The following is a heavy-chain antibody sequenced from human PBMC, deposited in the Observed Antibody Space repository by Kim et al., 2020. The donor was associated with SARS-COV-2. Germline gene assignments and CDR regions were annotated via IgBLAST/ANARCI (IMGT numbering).Heavy chain of an antibody. Sequence: GGSLRLSCAASGFAISTYSMNWVRQAPGKGPEWVSIIYGHGRTKYYADSVKGRFTISKDDSKNTVFLQMNSLRGEDTAMYYCAKDRVVDGVYVIDYWGQGTLVTVSS. D-gene: IGHD2-8*01. J-gene: IGHJ4*02. V-gene: IGHV3-23*03. CDR1: GFAISTYS. CDR2: IYGHGRTK. CDR3: AKDRVVDGVYVIDY.